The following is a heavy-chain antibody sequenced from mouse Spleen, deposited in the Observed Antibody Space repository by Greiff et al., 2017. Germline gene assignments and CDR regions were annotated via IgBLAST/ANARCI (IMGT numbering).Heavy chain of an antibody. CDR2: IDPSDSYT. D-gene: IGHD1-1*01. J-gene: IGHJ1*03. CDR3: ARSTTVPDWYFDV. V-gene: IGHV1-69*01. CDR1: GYTFTSYW. Sequence: VQLQQPGAELVMPGASVKLSCKASGYTFTSYWMHWVKQRPGQGLEWIGEIDPSDSYTNYNQKFKGKATLTVDKSSSTAYMQLSSLTSEDPAVYYCARSTTVPDWYFDVWGTGTTVTVSS.